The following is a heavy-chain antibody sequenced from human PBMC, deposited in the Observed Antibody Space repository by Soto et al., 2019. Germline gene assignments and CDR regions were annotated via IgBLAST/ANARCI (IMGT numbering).Heavy chain of an antibody. Sequence: GLEWMGWISTYNGDTNYAQTFQGRVTMTTDTSTSTVHMEVRSLRSDDTAVYYCAREGVDPYYHYGMDVWGQGTPVSLYS. J-gene: IGHJ6*02. V-gene: IGHV1-18*01. CDR2: ISTYNGDT. CDR3: AREGVDPYYHYGMDV. D-gene: IGHD3-3*01.